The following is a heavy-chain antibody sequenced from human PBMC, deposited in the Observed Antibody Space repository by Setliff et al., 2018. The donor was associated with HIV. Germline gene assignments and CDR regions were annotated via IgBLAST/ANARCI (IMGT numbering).Heavy chain of an antibody. D-gene: IGHD3-22*01. CDR1: GGSIDNNKYY. CDR2: IYHTGRT. CDR3: ASRIYYYDESRVLREEGFVP. Sequence: PSETLSLTCSVSGGSIDNNKYYWTWIRQPPGKGLEWTGSIYHTGRTYYNRSLESRLTISIDTSNNQFSLKLTSLTAADTAMYYCASRIYYYDESRVLREEGFVPWGQGTLVTVS. J-gene: IGHJ5*02. V-gene: IGHV4-39*01.